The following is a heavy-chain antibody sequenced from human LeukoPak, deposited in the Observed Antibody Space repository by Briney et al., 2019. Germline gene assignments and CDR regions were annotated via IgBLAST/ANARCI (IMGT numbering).Heavy chain of an antibody. J-gene: IGHJ5*02. D-gene: IGHD3-10*01. Sequence: SETLSLTCAVYGGSFSGYYWSWIRQPPGKGLEWIGEINHSGSTNYNPSLKSRVTISVDTSKNQFSLKLSSVTAADTAVYYCARRGGRRLPSSLNWFDPWGQGTLVTVSS. V-gene: IGHV4-34*01. CDR2: INHSGST. CDR3: ARRGGRRLPSSLNWFDP. CDR1: GGSFSGYY.